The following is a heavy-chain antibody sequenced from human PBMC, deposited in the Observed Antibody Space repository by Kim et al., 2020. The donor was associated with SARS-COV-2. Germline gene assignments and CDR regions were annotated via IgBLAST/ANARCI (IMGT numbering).Heavy chain of an antibody. CDR1: GFTFSSYS. Sequence: GGSPRLSCAASGFTFSSYSMNWVRQAPGKGLEWVSSISSSSSYIYYADSVKGRFTISRDNAKNSLYQQMNSLRAEDTAVYYCARNGAVVAYYYYGMDVWGQGTTVTVSS. D-gene: IGHD2-15*01. J-gene: IGHJ6*02. CDR2: ISSSSSYI. V-gene: IGHV3-21*01. CDR3: ARNGAVVAYYYYGMDV.